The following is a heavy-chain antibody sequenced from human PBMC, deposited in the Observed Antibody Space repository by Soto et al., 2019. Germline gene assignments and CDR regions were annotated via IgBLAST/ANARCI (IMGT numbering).Heavy chain of an antibody. V-gene: IGHV4-59*01. Sequence: QVQLQESGPGLVKPSETLSLTCSVAGGSLGSYYWGWIRQTPGKGLEGIAYIYDSGTTIYNPSLKSRATISVVTSKNQCALNLTSVTAADTAVYYCARGAMFWFDPWGQGTLVSVSS. D-gene: IGHD3-10*02. CDR2: IYDSGTT. J-gene: IGHJ5*02. CDR1: GGSLGSYY. CDR3: ARGAMFWFDP.